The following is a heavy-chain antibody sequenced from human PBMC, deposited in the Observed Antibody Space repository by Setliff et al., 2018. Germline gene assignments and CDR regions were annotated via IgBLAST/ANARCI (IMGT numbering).Heavy chain of an antibody. D-gene: IGHD2-21*02. CDR1: GGSIKDEDHY. V-gene: IGHV4-39*01. J-gene: IGHJ3*02. Sequence: PSETLSLTCTASGGSIKDEDHYWGWIRQPPGKGLEWIGTIYYSGATYHNPSLKSRLAISVDTCKNQFSLKLNSVTAAVTAVYYCGRQTSGAGTAVHYFLFSASDIWGQETMGTV. CDR3: GRQTSGAGTAVHYFLFSASDI. CDR2: IYYSGAT.